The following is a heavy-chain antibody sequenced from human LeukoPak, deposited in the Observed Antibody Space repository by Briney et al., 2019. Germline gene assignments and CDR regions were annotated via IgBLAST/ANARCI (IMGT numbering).Heavy chain of an antibody. D-gene: IGHD6-6*01. J-gene: IGHJ4*02. CDR3: AVEYSSSAGFH. Sequence: ASVKVSCKASGGTFSSYAISWVRQAPGQGLEWMGWINPNSGGTNYAQKFQGRVTMTRDTSISTAYMELSRLRSDDTAVYYCAVEYSSSAGFHWGQGTLVTVSS. V-gene: IGHV1-2*02. CDR1: GGTFSSYA. CDR2: INPNSGGT.